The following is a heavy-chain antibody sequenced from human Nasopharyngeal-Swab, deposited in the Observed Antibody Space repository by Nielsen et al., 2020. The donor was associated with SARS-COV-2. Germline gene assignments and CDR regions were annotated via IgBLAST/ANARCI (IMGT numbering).Heavy chain of an antibody. CDR3: ARGVGVDDFWSGRFDY. J-gene: IGHJ4*02. Sequence: GESLKISCAASGFTVSGNFMTWVRQAPGKGLEWVSVIYSAGQTNYADSVKGRFTISRDNSKNTLYLQMNSLGAEDTAVYYCARGVGVDDFWSGRFDYWGQGTLVTVSS. D-gene: IGHD3-3*01. V-gene: IGHV3-53*01. CDR2: IYSAGQT. CDR1: GFTVSGNF.